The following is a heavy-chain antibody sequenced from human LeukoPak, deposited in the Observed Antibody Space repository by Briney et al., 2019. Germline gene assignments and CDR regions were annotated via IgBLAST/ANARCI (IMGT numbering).Heavy chain of an antibody. CDR2: ISSSSSTI. CDR1: GFTFSSYS. V-gene: IGHV3-48*01. CDR3: ASPITMVRGVKAFDI. J-gene: IGHJ3*02. D-gene: IGHD3-10*01. Sequence: GSLILPCAASGFTFSSYSMNWVRQAPGKGLEWVSYISSSSSTIYYADSVKGRFTISRDNAKNSLYLQMNSLRAEDTAVYYCASPITMVRGVKAFDIWGQGTMVTVSS.